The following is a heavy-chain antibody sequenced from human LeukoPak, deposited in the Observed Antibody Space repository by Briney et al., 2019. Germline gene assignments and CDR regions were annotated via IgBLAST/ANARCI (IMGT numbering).Heavy chain of an antibody. V-gene: IGHV4-38-2*02. D-gene: IGHD1-26*01. CDR3: AREGGATQPFDY. Sequence: PSETLSLTCAVSGYSISSGYYWGWIRQPPGKGLEWIGSIYHSGSTYYNPSLKSRVTISVDTSKNQFSLKLSSVTAADTAMYYCAREGGATQPFDYWGQGTLVTVSS. CDR2: IYHSGST. J-gene: IGHJ4*02. CDR1: GYSISSGYY.